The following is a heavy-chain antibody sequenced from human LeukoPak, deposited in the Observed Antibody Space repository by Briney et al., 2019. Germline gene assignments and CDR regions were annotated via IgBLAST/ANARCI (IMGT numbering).Heavy chain of an antibody. CDR2: INPNSGGT. D-gene: IGHD6-13*01. CDR1: GYTFTGYY. CDR3: ARAWTRAGRIAAAGDAFDI. J-gene: IGHJ3*02. Sequence: PGASVRVSCKASGYTFTGYYMHWVRQAPGQGLEWMGWINPNSGGTNYAQKFQGRVTMTRDTSISTAYMELSRLRSDDTAVYYCARAWTRAGRIAAAGDAFDIWGQGTMVTVSS. V-gene: IGHV1-2*02.